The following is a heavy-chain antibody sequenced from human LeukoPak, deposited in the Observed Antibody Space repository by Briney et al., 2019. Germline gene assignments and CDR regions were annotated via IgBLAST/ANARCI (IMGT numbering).Heavy chain of an antibody. Sequence: GESLKISCKGSGYSFTNYWIAWVRQMPGKGLEWMGIIYPGDSDIRYSPSLQGQVTISADKSISTAYLQWSSLKASDTAMYYCARLSYDGFSGSDYWGQGTLVTVSS. J-gene: IGHJ4*02. CDR1: GYSFTNYW. D-gene: IGHD3-10*01. CDR2: IYPGDSDI. CDR3: ARLSYDGFSGSDY. V-gene: IGHV5-51*01.